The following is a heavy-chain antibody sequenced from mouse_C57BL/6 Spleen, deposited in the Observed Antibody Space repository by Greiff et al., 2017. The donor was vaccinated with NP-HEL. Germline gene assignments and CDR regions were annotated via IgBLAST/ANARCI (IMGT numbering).Heavy chain of an antibody. J-gene: IGHJ4*01. Sequence: EVQLQQSGPELVKPGASVKISCKASGYTFTDYYMNWVKQSHGKSLEWIGDINPNNGGTSYNQKFKGKATLTVDKSSSTAYMELRSLTSEDSAVYYCAPKGAMDYWGQGTSVTVSS. CDR2: INPNNGGT. V-gene: IGHV1-26*01. CDR3: APKGAMDY. CDR1: GYTFTDYY.